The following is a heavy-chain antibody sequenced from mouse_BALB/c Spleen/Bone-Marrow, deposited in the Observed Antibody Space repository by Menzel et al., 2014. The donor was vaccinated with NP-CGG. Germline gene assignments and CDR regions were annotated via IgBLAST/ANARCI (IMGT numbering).Heavy chain of an antibody. J-gene: IGHJ4*01. D-gene: IGHD2-4*01. CDR1: GYTFTSYY. CDR2: IYPGDFNT. V-gene: IGHV1S56*01. Sequence: VKLMESGPELVKPGASVRISCKASGYTFTSYYIHWVKQRPGQGLEWIGWIYPGDFNTKYNEKFKGKATLTADKSSSTANMQLSSLTSEDSAVYFCARKSQRAYDSMNYWGPGTSVTVSS. CDR3: ARKSQRAYDSMNY.